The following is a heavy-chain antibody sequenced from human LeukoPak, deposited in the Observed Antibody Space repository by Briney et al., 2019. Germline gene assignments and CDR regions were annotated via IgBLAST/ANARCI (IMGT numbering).Heavy chain of an antibody. V-gene: IGHV5-51*01. Sequence: KSGESLKISCKGSGYSFTSYWIGWVRQMPGKGLEWMGIIYPGDSDTRYSPSFQGQVTISADKSISTAYLQWSSLKASDTAMYYCARLRIAAAGRFYFDYWGQGTLVTVSS. CDR3: ARLRIAAAGRFYFDY. CDR1: GYSFTSYW. CDR2: IYPGDSDT. D-gene: IGHD6-13*01. J-gene: IGHJ4*02.